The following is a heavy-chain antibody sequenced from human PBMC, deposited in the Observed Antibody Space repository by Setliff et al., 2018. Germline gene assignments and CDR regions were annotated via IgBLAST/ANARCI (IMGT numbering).Heavy chain of an antibody. CDR3: ARDQGSYGYRAFDS. CDR1: GFTFSNYE. J-gene: IGHJ4*02. CDR2: ISNSGGVK. V-gene: IGHV3-48*03. D-gene: IGHD5-18*01. Sequence: GGSLRLSCVASGFTFSNYEMNWVRQAPGKGLEWVSYISNSGGVKYYTDSVKGRFTFSRDNAKNSLYLQMNSLRAEDTAVYYCARDQGSYGYRAFDSWGQGALVTVS.